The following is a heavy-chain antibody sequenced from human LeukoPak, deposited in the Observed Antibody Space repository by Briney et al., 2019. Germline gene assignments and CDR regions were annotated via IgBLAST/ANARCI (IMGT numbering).Heavy chain of an antibody. J-gene: IGHJ6*03. CDR1: GGSFSGYY. CDR3: ASGLLIGFDYMDV. V-gene: IGHV4-34*01. CDR2: INHSGST. Sequence: PSETLSLTCAVYGGSFSGYYWSWIRQPPGKGLEWIGEINHSGSTNYNPSLKSRVAISVDTSKNQFSLKLSFVTAADTAVYYCASGLLIGFDYMDVWGKGTTVTVSS. D-gene: IGHD2-8*01.